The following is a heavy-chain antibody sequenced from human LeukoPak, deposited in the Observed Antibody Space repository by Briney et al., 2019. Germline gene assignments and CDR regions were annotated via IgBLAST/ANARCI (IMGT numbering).Heavy chain of an antibody. CDR2: INPNSGGT. Sequence: ASVTVSCTASGYTFTVYYMHWVRQAPAQGLEWMGWINPNSGGTNYAQKFQGRVTMTRDTSISTAYMELSKLRSDDTAVYYCARVYSSSSDFDYWGQGTLVTVSS. V-gene: IGHV1-2*02. CDR3: ARVYSSSSDFDY. CDR1: GYTFTVYY. D-gene: IGHD6-6*01. J-gene: IGHJ4*02.